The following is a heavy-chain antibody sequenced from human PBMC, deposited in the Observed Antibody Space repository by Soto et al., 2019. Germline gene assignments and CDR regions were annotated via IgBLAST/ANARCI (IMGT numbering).Heavy chain of an antibody. CDR2: INPNSGGT. V-gene: IGHV1-2*02. J-gene: IGHJ3*02. Sequence: QVQLVQSGAEVKKPGASVKVSCKASGYTFTGYDLHWVRQAPGQGLEWMGLINPNSGGTNYAQKFQGRVTMTRDTSISTAYMELSRLRSDDTAVYYCARDRIQLWYDAFHIWGQWTMVTVSS. CDR1: GYTFTGYD. D-gene: IGHD5-18*01. CDR3: ARDRIQLWYDAFHI.